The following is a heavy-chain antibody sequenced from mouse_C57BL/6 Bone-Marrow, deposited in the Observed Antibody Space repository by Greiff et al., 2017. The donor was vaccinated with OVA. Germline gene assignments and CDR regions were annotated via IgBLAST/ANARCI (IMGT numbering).Heavy chain of an antibody. V-gene: IGHV1-69*01. J-gene: IGHJ2*01. CDR1: GCTFTSYW. D-gene: IGHD2-5*01. Sequence: QVQLQQPGAELVMPGASVKLSCKASGCTFTSYWMHWVKQRPGQGLEWIGEIDPSDSYTNYNQKFKGKSTLTVDKYSSTAYMQLSSLTAEDAAVYYCARYSNYDYFDYWGQGTTLTVSS. CDR3: ARYSNYDYFDY. CDR2: IDPSDSYT.